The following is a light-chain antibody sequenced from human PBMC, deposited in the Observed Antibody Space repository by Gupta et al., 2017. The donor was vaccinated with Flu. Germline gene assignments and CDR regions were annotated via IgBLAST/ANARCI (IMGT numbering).Light chain of an antibody. V-gene: IGKV3-15*01. Sequence: CRASQSVSSNVAWYQQKPGQAPRLLIYGASTRATGIPARFSGSGSGTEFTLTISSLQSEDFAVYYCQQYNNWPPWTFGQGTKVEIK. J-gene: IGKJ1*01. CDR2: GAS. CDR3: QQYNNWPPWT. CDR1: QSVSSN.